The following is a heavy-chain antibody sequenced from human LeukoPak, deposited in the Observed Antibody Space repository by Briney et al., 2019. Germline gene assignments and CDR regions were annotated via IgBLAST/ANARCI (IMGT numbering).Heavy chain of an antibody. CDR3: AKEWSMIVDYFDF. J-gene: IGHJ4*02. D-gene: IGHD3-22*01. Sequence: SGGPLRLSCVASGFTFSRYAISWVRQAPGKGLEWISSISGSGGDTYYADSVRGRITISRDNPNNMLYLQVRSLSPEDTAVYYCAKEWSMIVDYFDFWGQGTLVTVSS. CDR2: ISGSGGDT. V-gene: IGHV3-23*01. CDR1: GFTFSRYA.